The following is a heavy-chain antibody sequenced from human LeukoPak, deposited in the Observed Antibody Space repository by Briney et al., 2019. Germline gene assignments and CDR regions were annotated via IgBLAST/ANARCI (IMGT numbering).Heavy chain of an antibody. CDR2: IYYSGST. Sequence: SETLSLTCTVSGGSISSYYWSWIRQPAGKGLEWIGYIYYSGSTNYNPSLKSRVTISVDTSKNQFSLKLSSVTAADTAVYYCARDPRSPDSSDAFDIWGQGTMVTVSS. CDR1: GGSISSYY. J-gene: IGHJ3*02. CDR3: ARDPRSPDSSDAFDI. V-gene: IGHV4-59*01. D-gene: IGHD3-22*01.